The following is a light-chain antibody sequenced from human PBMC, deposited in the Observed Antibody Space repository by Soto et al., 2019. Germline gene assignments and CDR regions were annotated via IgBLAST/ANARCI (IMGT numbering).Light chain of an antibody. Sequence: QPVLTQPASVSGSPGQSITISCSGTSSDVGGYKYVSWYQQHPGKAPKLMIYEVGNRPSGVSQRFSGSKSGNTASLTIFGLQAEDEADYYCSSYTSSSTLVFGGGTKVTVL. CDR3: SSYTSSSTLV. CDR1: SSDVGGYKY. CDR2: EVG. J-gene: IGLJ3*02. V-gene: IGLV2-14*01.